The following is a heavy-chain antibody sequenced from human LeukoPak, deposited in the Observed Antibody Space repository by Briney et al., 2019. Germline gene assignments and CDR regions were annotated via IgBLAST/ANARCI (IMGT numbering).Heavy chain of an antibody. CDR1: GGTFSSYA. CDR3: ARAYYYDSSGYYYGIVDY. D-gene: IGHD3-22*01. Sequence: SVKVSCKASGGTFSSYAISWVRQAPGQGLEWMGGIIPIFGTANYAQKFQGRVTITTDESTSTAYMELRSLRSEDTAVYYCARAYYYDSSGYYYGIVDYWGQGTLVTVSS. CDR2: IIPIFGTA. J-gene: IGHJ4*02. V-gene: IGHV1-69*05.